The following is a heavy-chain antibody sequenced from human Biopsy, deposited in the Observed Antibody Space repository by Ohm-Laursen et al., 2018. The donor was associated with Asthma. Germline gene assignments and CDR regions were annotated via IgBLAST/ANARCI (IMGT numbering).Heavy chain of an antibody. Sequence: SLRLSCTASGFTFSNAWMSWVRQAPGKGLEWVGRIKSKTDGGTTDYAAPVKGRFTISRDDSKNTLYLQMNSLKTEDTAVYYCTTRPRAANQLDPWGQGTLVTVSS. D-gene: IGHD2-15*01. CDR1: GFTFSNAW. V-gene: IGHV3-15*01. CDR2: IKSKTDGGTT. J-gene: IGHJ5*02. CDR3: TTRPRAANQLDP.